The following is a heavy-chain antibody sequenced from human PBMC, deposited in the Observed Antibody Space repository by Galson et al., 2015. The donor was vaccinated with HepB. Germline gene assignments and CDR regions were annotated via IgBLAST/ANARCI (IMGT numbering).Heavy chain of an antibody. V-gene: IGHV3-23*01. CDR1: GFTFRTYA. CDR3: AKLTNHDVLIGYPDYFEY. Sequence: SLRLSCAASGFTFRTYAMSWVRQAPGKGLEWVSAINGSGGGTYYADSVKGRFTISRDNSKNTLYLQMSSLRAEDTAVYYCAKLTNHDVLIGYPDYFEYWGQGTLVTVSS. J-gene: IGHJ4*02. CDR2: INGSGGGT. D-gene: IGHD3-9*01.